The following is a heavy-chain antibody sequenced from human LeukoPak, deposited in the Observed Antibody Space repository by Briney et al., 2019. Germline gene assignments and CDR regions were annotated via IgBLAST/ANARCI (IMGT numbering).Heavy chain of an antibody. CDR1: GFTFSDYY. D-gene: IGHD3-10*01. Sequence: GGSLRLSCAASGFTFSDYYMSWIRQAPGKGLKWVSYISSSGSTIYYADSVKGRFTISRDNAKNSLYLQMNSLRAEDTAVYYCARDMVRGVIYWFDPWGQGTLVTVSS. CDR2: ISSSGSTI. V-gene: IGHV3-11*01. CDR3: ARDMVRGVIYWFDP. J-gene: IGHJ5*02.